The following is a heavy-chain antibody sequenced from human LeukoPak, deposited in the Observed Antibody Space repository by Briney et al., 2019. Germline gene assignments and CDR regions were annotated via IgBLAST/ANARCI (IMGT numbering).Heavy chain of an antibody. Sequence: PGGSLRLSCEVSGFTFSSYGMHWVRQAPGKGLEWVAVISYDVSNKYYVDSVKGRFTISRDNSKNTLYLQMNSLRAEDTAVYYCARDPPYSSSSFDYWGQGTLVTVSS. V-gene: IGHV3-30*03. J-gene: IGHJ4*02. CDR2: ISYDVSNK. CDR1: GFTFSSYG. CDR3: ARDPPYSSSSFDY. D-gene: IGHD6-6*01.